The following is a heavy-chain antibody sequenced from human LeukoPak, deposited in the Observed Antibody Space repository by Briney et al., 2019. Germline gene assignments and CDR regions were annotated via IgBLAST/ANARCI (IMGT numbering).Heavy chain of an antibody. CDR2: INPSGGNT. V-gene: IGHV1-46*01. CDR1: GYTFTRYY. Sequence: GASVKVSCKASGYTFTRYYMHWVRQAPGQGLEWMGIINPSGGNTNYAQKFQGRVTITADKSTSTAYMELSSLRSEDTAVYYCARGGLIRDYYDSSGYYFDHWGQGTLVTVSS. D-gene: IGHD3-22*01. J-gene: IGHJ4*02. CDR3: ARGGLIRDYYDSSGYYFDH.